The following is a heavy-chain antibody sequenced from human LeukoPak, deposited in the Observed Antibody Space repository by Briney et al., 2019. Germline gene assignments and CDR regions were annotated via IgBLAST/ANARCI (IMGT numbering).Heavy chain of an antibody. Sequence: EASVKVSCKASGYTFTSYDINWVRQATGQGLEWMGWMNPNSGNTGYAQKFQGRVTMTRNTSLSTAYMELSSLRSEDTAVYYCARGVRTFKDTAMVYYFDYWGQGTLVTVSS. V-gene: IGHV1-8*01. CDR1: GYTFTSYD. CDR2: MNPNSGNT. D-gene: IGHD5-18*01. CDR3: ARGVRTFKDTAMVYYFDY. J-gene: IGHJ4*02.